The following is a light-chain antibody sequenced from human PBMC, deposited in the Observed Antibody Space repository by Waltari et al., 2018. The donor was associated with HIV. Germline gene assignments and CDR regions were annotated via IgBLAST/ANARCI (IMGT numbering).Light chain of an antibody. V-gene: IGKV3-15*01. J-gene: IGKJ2*01. Sequence: EIMMTQSPATLSVSPGDTAPLSCRASQSVSTNLAGYQQKPGPAPRVLCYDAPTRATGVPGRCRGGGSETEFTLTSTSLQSEDFAVYYCQQYNNWPPAYTFGQGTKLEIK. CDR2: DAP. CDR1: QSVSTN. CDR3: QQYNNWPPAYT.